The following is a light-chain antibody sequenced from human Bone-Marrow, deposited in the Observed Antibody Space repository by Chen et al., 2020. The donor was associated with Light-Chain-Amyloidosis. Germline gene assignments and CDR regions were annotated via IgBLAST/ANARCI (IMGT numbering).Light chain of an antibody. Sequence: NFILTQPHSVTESPGKKVIISCTRSRGSNATNYVQWYQQRPGSAPTTVIYEDDQRPSGVPDRFSGSIDRSSNSASLTISGLKTEDEADYYCQSYQGSSQGVFGGGTKLTVL. CDR3: QSYQGSSQGV. V-gene: IGLV6-57*03. CDR1: RGSNATNY. J-gene: IGLJ2*01. CDR2: EDD.